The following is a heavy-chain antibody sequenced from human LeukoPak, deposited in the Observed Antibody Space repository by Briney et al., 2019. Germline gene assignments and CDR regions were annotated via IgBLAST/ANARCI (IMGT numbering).Heavy chain of an antibody. D-gene: IGHD2-2*02. V-gene: IGHV4-59*08. CDR2: IYYSGST. CDR3: ARAGYCSSTSCYTGKRFDP. CDR1: GGSISSYY. Sequence: PSETLSLTCTVSGGSISSYYWSWIRQPPGKGLEWIGYIYYSGSTNYNPSLKSRVTISVDTSKNQFSLKLSSVTAADTAVYYCARAGYCSSTSCYTGKRFDPWGQGTLVTVSS. J-gene: IGHJ5*02.